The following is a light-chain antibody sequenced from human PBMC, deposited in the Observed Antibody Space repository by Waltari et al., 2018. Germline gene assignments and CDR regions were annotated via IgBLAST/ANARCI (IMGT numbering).Light chain of an antibody. CDR2: AAS. J-gene: IGKJ3*01. CDR3: QKYNSAPQGFT. V-gene: IGKV1-27*01. Sequence: DIQMTQSPSSLSASVGDRVTITCRASQGISNYLAWYQQKPGKVPKLLIYAASTLQSGVPSRSSGSGSGTDFTLTISSLQPEDVATYYCQKYNSAPQGFTFGPGTKVDIK. CDR1: QGISNY.